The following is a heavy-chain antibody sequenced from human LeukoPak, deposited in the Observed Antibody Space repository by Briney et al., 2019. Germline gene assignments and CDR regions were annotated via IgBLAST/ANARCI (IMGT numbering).Heavy chain of an antibody. D-gene: IGHD2-15*01. CDR1: GGSISSSNW. CDR3: ARFGLCSGGSCSGYYFDY. J-gene: IGHJ4*02. V-gene: IGHV4-4*02. CDR2: IYHSGST. Sequence: SGTLSLTCAVSGGSISSSNWWSWVRQPPGKGLEWIGEIYHSGSTNYNPSLKSRVTISVDTSKNQFSLKLSSVTAADTAVYYCARFGLCSGGSCSGYYFDYWGQGTLVTVSS.